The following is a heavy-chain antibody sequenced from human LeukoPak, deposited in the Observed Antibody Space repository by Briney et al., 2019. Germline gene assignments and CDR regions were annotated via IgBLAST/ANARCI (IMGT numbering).Heavy chain of an antibody. CDR2: ISAYNGNT. J-gene: IGHJ4*02. Sequence: ASLKVSCKASGYTFTDYYVHWVRQAPGQGLEWMGWISAYNGNTNYVQKLQGRVTMTTDTSTSTAYMELRSLRSDDTAVYYCARDGHSYASGDYWGQGTLVTVSS. CDR1: GYTFTDYY. V-gene: IGHV1-18*04. D-gene: IGHD5-18*01. CDR3: ARDGHSYASGDY.